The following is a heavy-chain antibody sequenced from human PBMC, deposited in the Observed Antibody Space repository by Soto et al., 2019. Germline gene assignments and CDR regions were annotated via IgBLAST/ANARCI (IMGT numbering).Heavy chain of an antibody. Sequence: QVQLQESGPGLVKPSETLSLMCTVSGASISGYYWSWIRQPPGKGLEWIGYSHSRGKSNYNPSLNTRVTISVDTSNNQFSLILTSVTAADTALYYCAREAKYSDSWYLDSWGHGILVTVSS. CDR3: AREAKYSDSWYLDS. CDR1: GASISGYY. J-gene: IGHJ4*01. CDR2: SHSRGKS. V-gene: IGHV4-59*01. D-gene: IGHD6-6*01.